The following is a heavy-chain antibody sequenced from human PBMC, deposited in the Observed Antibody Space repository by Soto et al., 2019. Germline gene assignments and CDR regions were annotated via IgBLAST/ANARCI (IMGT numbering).Heavy chain of an antibody. D-gene: IGHD2-21*01. J-gene: IGHJ3*02. CDR1: GFTFSSYA. Sequence: GGSLRLSCAASGFTFSSYAMSWVRQAPGKGLEWVSAISGSGGSTYYADSVKGRFTISRDNSKNTLYLQMNSLRAEDTAVYYCAKDSLHIVVYSPSSISLGGAFDIWGQGTMVTVSS. V-gene: IGHV3-23*01. CDR3: AKDSLHIVVYSPSSISLGGAFDI. CDR2: ISGSGGST.